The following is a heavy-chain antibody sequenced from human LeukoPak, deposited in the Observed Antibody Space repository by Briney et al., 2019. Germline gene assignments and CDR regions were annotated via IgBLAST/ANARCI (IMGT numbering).Heavy chain of an antibody. CDR1: GFTFSSYA. D-gene: IGHD6-13*01. Sequence: GSLRLSCAGSGFTFSSYAMSWIRQPPGKGLEWIGEINHSGSTNYNPSLKSRVTISVDTSKNQFSLKLSSVTAADTAVYYCARGIRKGIAAAGYWGQGTLVTVSS. CDR2: INHSGST. J-gene: IGHJ4*02. V-gene: IGHV4-34*01. CDR3: ARGIRKGIAAAGY.